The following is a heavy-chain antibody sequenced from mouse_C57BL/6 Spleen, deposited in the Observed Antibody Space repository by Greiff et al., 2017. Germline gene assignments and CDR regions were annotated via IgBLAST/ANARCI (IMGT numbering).Heavy chain of an antibody. CDR1: GYTFTSYW. Sequence: VQLQQSGTVLARPGASVKMSCKTSGYTFTSYWMHWVKQRPGQGLEWIGAIYPGNSDTSYNQKFNGKAKLTAITSASTAYMRLSSLTKEDSAVYYCTRDYYGSSLWYFDVWGTGTTVTVAS. J-gene: IGHJ1*03. CDR2: IYPGNSDT. V-gene: IGHV1-5*01. CDR3: TRDYYGSSLWYFDV. D-gene: IGHD1-1*01.